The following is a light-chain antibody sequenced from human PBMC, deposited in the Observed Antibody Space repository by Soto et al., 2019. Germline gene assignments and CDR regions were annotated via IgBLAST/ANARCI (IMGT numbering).Light chain of an antibody. J-gene: IGKJ1*01. Sequence: EIVLTQSPGTLSLSPGERATLSCRASQSVSSSYLAWYQQKPGQAPRLLIYAASNRATGIPDRFSGSGSGTDFTLTISRLEPADFAVYYCQQFGGSTWTFGQGTKVDIK. CDR2: AAS. CDR1: QSVSSSY. CDR3: QQFGGSTWT. V-gene: IGKV3-20*01.